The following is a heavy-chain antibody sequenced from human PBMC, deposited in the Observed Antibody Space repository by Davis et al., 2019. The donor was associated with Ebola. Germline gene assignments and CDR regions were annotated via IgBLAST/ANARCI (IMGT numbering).Heavy chain of an antibody. CDR2: IGRSRSTM. CDR1: GFTFSAHY. CDR3: AGVDYGDSWRWFDP. V-gene: IGHV3-11*04. J-gene: IGHJ5*02. Sequence: GESLKISCAASGFTFSAHYMSWIRQAPGKGLEWVSYIGRSRSTMYYADSVKGRFTISRDNAKNSLYLQMNSLRAEDTAVYFCAGVDYGDSWRWFDPWGQGTLVTVSS. D-gene: IGHD4-17*01.